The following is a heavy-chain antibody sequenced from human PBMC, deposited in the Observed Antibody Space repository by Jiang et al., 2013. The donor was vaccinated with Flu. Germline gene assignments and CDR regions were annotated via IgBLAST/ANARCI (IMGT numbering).Heavy chain of an antibody. Sequence: IIYPGDSDTRYSPSFQGQVTISADKSISTAYLQWSSLKASDTAMYYCARPVALLRTDAFDIWGQGTMVTVSS. V-gene: IGHV5-51*01. CDR2: IYPGDSDT. J-gene: IGHJ3*02. D-gene: IGHD5/OR15-5a*01. CDR3: ARPVALLRTDAFDI.